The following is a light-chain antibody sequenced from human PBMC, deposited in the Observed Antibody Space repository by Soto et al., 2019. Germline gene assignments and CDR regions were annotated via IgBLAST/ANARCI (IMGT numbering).Light chain of an antibody. J-gene: IGKJ5*01. V-gene: IGKV3-11*01. CDR3: QQRNSWPPTFT. CDR1: QSVSNY. CDR2: DAS. Sequence: IVLTQSPATLSLTPGERATLSCRTSQSVSNYLAWYQQKPGQAPRLLMYDASSRATGIPARFSGSGSGTDFTLTISSLEPEDFAVYYCQQRNSWPPTFTFGQGTRLEI.